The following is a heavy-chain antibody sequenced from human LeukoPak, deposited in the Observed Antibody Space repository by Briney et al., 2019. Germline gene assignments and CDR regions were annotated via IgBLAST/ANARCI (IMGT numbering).Heavy chain of an antibody. CDR1: GFTFSTYA. CDR3: AKGWQKGDNGNNNWFDP. V-gene: IGHV3-23*01. J-gene: IGHJ5*02. CDR2: ISPSGAST. Sequence: PGGSLRLSCAASGFTFSTYAMTWVRQAPGKGPEWVSSISPSGASTYYADSVKGRLTISRDYSRSTVYLQMNSLRAEDTAVYYCAKGWQKGDNGNNNWFDPWGQGTLVTVSS. D-gene: IGHD1-26*01.